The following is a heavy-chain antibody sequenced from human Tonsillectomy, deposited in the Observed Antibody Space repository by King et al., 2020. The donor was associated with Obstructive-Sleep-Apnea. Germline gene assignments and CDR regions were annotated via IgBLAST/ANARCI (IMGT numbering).Heavy chain of an antibody. CDR1: GFTFSDYS. CDR3: ARDGDSGGRNYYYYGMDV. Sequence: VQLVESGGGLVQPGGSLRLSCAASGFTFSDYSMNWVRQAPGKGLEWVSFISSTSTTIYYADSVKGRFTISRDNAKNSLYLQMNSLRAEDTAVYYCARDGDSGGRNYYYYGMDVWGQGTTVTVSS. D-gene: IGHD5-12*01. CDR2: ISSTSTTI. J-gene: IGHJ6*02. V-gene: IGHV3-48*04.